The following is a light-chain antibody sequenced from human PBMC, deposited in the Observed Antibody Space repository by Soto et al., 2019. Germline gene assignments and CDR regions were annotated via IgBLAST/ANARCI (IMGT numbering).Light chain of an antibody. V-gene: IGLV7-46*01. CDR1: TGAVTSGHY. J-gene: IGLJ2*01. CDR2: DTT. Sequence: QAVVTQEPSLTVSPRGTVTLTCGSSTGAVTSGHYPYWTQQKPGQAPRTLISDTTNKHSWTPARFSGSLLGGKAALTLSGAQPEDEADYYCFLSYSGAWVFGGGTKVTVL. CDR3: FLSYSGAWV.